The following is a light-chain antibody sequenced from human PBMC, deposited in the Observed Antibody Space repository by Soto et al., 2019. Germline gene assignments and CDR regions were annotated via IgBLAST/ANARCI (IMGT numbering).Light chain of an antibody. V-gene: IGKV1-6*02. CDR1: QGIRTE. Sequence: AIQMTQSPSSLSASVGDRVTITCRASQGIRTELGWYQQRPGEAPKLLIYAASTLQSGVPSRFSGSGSGTDFTLTSSSLQPEDFATYYCLQDYNYPRPFGKGTKVEIK. CDR3: LQDYNYPRP. J-gene: IGKJ1*01. CDR2: AAS.